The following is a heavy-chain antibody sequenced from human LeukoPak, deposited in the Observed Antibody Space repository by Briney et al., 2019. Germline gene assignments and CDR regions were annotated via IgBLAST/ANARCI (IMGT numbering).Heavy chain of an antibody. D-gene: IGHD2-15*01. CDR3: AREVDATYFDY. CDR2: IYYSGST. V-gene: IGHV4-31*03. J-gene: IGHJ4*02. CDR1: GGSISRGGYY. Sequence: SQTLSLTCTVSGGSISRGGYYWSWIRQHPGKGLEWIGYIYYSGSTYYNPSLKSRVTISVDTSKNQFSLKLSSVTAADTAVYYCAREVDATYFDYWGQGTLVTVSS.